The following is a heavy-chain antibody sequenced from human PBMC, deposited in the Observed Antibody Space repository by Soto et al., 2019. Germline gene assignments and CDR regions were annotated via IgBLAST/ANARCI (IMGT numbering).Heavy chain of an antibody. Sequence: ASVKVSCKVSGYTLTELSMHWVRQAPGKGLEWMGGFDPEDGETIYPQKFQGRVTMTQDTSTDTAYMELSSLRSEDTAVYYCATDSLGFRTAVGNYYYFDYWGQGTLVTVSS. CDR1: GYTLTELS. CDR3: ATDSLGFRTAVGNYYYFDY. J-gene: IGHJ4*02. CDR2: FDPEDGET. V-gene: IGHV1-24*01. D-gene: IGHD3-3*01.